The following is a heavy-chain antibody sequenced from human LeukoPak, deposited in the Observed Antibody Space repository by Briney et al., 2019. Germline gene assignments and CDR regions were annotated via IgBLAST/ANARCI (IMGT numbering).Heavy chain of an antibody. CDR1: GGSISSYY. CDR2: IYYSGST. J-gene: IGHJ3*02. D-gene: IGHD3-9*01. Sequence: PSETLSLTCTVSGGSISSYYWSWIRQPPGKGLEWIGYIYYSGSTNYNPSLKSRVTISVDTSKNQFSLKLSSVTVADTAVYYCARDLQHYDILTGYSPGAFDIWGQGTMVTVSS. CDR3: ARDLQHYDILTGYSPGAFDI. V-gene: IGHV4-59*01.